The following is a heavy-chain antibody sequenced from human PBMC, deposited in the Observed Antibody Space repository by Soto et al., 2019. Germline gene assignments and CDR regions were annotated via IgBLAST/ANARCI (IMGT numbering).Heavy chain of an antibody. J-gene: IGHJ6*03. D-gene: IGHD6-19*01. CDR2: IIPILGIA. CDR1: GGTFSSYT. Sequence: QVQLVQSGAEVKKPGSSVKVSCKASGGTFSSYTISWVRQAPGQGLEWMGRIIPILGIANYAQKYQGRVTITAAKSTSTAYMELSILRSDDTAVYYCARRRAVAGPYCYHYMHVWGTVTTVTVAS. CDR3: ARRRAVAGPYCYHYMHV. V-gene: IGHV1-69*02.